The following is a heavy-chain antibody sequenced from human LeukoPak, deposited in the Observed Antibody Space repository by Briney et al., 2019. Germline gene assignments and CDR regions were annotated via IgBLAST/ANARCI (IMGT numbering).Heavy chain of an antibody. CDR1: GFTFSSYG. Sequence: GGSLRLSCAASGFTFSSYGMHWVRQAPGKGLEWVAVISYDGSNKYYADSVKGRFTISRDNAKNSLYMQMNSLRAEDTAVYYCARDPPSATLGRIYYYYYYMDVWGKGTTVTVSS. CDR2: ISYDGSNK. CDR3: ARDPPSATLGRIYYYYYYMDV. V-gene: IGHV3-30*03. J-gene: IGHJ6*03. D-gene: IGHD7-27*01.